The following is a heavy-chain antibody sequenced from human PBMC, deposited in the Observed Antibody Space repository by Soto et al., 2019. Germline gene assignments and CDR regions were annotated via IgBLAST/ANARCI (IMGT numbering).Heavy chain of an antibody. V-gene: IGHV3-30*03. CDR1: GFSFSSYA. D-gene: IGHD4-17*01. CDR2: ISYDGSHT. J-gene: IGHJ5*02. CDR3: AMGISTVTRDVVWFDP. Sequence: GGSLRLSCQASGFSFSSYAMHWVRQAPGKGLEWVGVISYDGSHTFYGQSVKGRFTITRDNSKNTLYLQMPSLTTDDTGVYYCAMGISTVTRDVVWFDPWGQGTLVTVSS.